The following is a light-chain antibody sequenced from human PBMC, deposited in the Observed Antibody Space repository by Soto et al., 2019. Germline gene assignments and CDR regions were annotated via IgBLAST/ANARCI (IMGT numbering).Light chain of an antibody. CDR2: AAS. J-gene: IGKJ2*01. V-gene: IGKV3-20*01. CDR3: QLDGSSHMFS. Sequence: EIVLTQSPGTLSLSPGEGATLSCRASQSISSSYLAWYQQKPGQAPRLLIYAASSRATGIPDRFSGSGSGTDFTLTISRLEPEDFAVYYCQLDGSSHMFSFGQGTKLEIK. CDR1: QSISSSY.